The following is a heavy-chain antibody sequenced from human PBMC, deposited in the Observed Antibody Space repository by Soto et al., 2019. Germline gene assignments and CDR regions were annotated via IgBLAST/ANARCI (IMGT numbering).Heavy chain of an antibody. Sequence: ASVKVSCKASGYSFTNNDVSWVRQATGQGLEWMGWMNPGSGDTGYAQKFQGRVTMTRDMSISTAYMELSRLRPDDTAIYYCARMATYGTLNWFDPWGQGALVTVSS. D-gene: IGHD1-1*01. CDR3: ARMATYGTLNWFDP. CDR2: MNPGSGDT. V-gene: IGHV1-8*01. CDR1: GYSFTNND. J-gene: IGHJ5*02.